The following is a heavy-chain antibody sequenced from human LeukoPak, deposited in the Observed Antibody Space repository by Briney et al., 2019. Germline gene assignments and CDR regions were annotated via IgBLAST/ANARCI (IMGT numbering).Heavy chain of an antibody. V-gene: IGHV3-30*02. J-gene: IGHJ4*02. CDR1: GFTFSNAW. D-gene: IGHD1-26*01. Sequence: GGSLRLSCAASGFTFSNAWMSWVRQAPGKGLEWVAFIRYDGSNKYYADSVKGRFTISRDNSKNTLYLQMNSLRAEDTAVYYCAKYYEWELLLDYWGQGTLVTVSS. CDR3: AKYYEWELLLDY. CDR2: IRYDGSNK.